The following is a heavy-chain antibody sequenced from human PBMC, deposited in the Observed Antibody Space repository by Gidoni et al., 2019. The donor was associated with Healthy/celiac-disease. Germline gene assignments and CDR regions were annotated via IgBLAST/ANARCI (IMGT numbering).Heavy chain of an antibody. Sequence: QVQLVQSGAEVKKPGSSVKVSCKASGGTFSSYAISWVRQAPGQGLEWMGGIIPIFGTANYAQKFQGRVTITADESTSTAYMELSSLRSEDTAVYYCARDPLYGSGSYYNVGYYYYGMDVWGQGTTVTVSS. CDR1: GGTFSSYA. CDR3: ARDPLYGSGSYYNVGYYYYGMDV. J-gene: IGHJ6*02. CDR2: IIPIFGTA. D-gene: IGHD3-10*01. V-gene: IGHV1-69*01.